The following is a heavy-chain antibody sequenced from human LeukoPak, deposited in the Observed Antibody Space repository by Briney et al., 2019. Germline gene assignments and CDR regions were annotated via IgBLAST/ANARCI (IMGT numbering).Heavy chain of an antibody. D-gene: IGHD3-10*01. Sequence: GASVTVSCTASGYTFTSYYMHWVRQAPGQGLEWMGIINPSGGSTSYAQKFQGRVTMTRDTSTSTVYMELSSLRSEDTAEYYCARGGPTYYYGSGPQDYWGQGTLVTVSS. J-gene: IGHJ4*02. V-gene: IGHV1-46*01. CDR2: INPSGGST. CDR3: ARGGPTYYYGSGPQDY. CDR1: GYTFTSYY.